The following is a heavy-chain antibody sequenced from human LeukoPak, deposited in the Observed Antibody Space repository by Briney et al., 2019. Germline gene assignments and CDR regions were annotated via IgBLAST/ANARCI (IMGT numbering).Heavy chain of an antibody. V-gene: IGHV3-15*01. CDR1: GFTVSSNY. D-gene: IGHD6-13*01. Sequence: PGGSLRLSCAASGFTVSSNYMSWVRQAPGKGLEWVGRIKSKTDGGTTDYAAPVKGRFTISRDDSKNTVYLQTNSLKTEDTAVYYCTTGVAAAGTWGYWGQGTLVTVSS. J-gene: IGHJ4*02. CDR2: IKSKTDGGTT. CDR3: TTGVAAAGTWGY.